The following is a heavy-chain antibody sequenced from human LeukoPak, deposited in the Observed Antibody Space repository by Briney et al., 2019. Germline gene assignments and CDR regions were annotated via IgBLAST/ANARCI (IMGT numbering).Heavy chain of an antibody. J-gene: IGHJ3*02. V-gene: IGHV3-33*01. CDR1: GFTFSSYG. D-gene: IGHD3-10*01. CDR3: ARDYYGSGSYYNAWAFDI. Sequence: GGSLRLSCAASGFTFSSYGMHWVRQAPGKGLEWVAVIWYDGSNKYYADSVKGRFTISRDNSKNTLYLQMNSLRAEDTDVYYCARDYYGSGSYYNAWAFDIWGQGTMVTVSS. CDR2: IWYDGSNK.